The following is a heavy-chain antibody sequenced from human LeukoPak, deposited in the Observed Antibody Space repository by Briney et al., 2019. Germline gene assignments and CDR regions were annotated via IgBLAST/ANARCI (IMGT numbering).Heavy chain of an antibody. V-gene: IGHV3-64*02. D-gene: IGHD3-3*01. CDR1: GLIFSSHA. CDR3: ARGGYYAATDV. J-gene: IGHJ4*02. CDR2: IVSNGGNT. Sequence: GGSLRLSCAASGLIFSSHAMHWIRQAPGKGLEYVSAIVSNGGNTYYAESVRGRFTISRDNSKNTVYLQMGSLRPEDTGVYYCARGGYYAATDVWGQGALVTVSS.